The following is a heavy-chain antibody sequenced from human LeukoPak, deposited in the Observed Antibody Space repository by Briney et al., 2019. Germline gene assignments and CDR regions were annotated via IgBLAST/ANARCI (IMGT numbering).Heavy chain of an antibody. CDR3: ARGGLGPHYYFDY. CDR1: GGSISSHY. CDR2: IYYSGST. Sequence: PSETLSLTCTVSGGSISSHYWSWIPQPPGKGLEWIGYIYYSGSTNYNPSLKSRVTISVDTYKNQFSLKLSSVTAADTAVYYCARGGLGPHYYFDYWGQGTLVTVCS. V-gene: IGHV4-59*11. D-gene: IGHD6-19*01. J-gene: IGHJ4*02.